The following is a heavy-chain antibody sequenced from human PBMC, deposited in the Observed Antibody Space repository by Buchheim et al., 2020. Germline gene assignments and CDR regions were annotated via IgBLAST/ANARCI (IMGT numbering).Heavy chain of an antibody. CDR3: AGGRDCGGGSCNGFHYYGLDV. Sequence: EVQLVESGGGLVQPGGSLRLSCAASGFTFSSYWMSWVRQAPGKGLEWVANIKQDGSEKYYVDSVKGRFTISRDNAKNSLYLQMHSLRAEDTAVYYCAGGRDCGGGSCNGFHYYGLDVWGQGTT. V-gene: IGHV3-7*01. CDR2: IKQDGSEK. CDR1: GFTFSSYW. J-gene: IGHJ6*02. D-gene: IGHD2-15*01.